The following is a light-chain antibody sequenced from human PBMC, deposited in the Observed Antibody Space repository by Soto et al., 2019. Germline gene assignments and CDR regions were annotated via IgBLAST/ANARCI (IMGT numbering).Light chain of an antibody. J-gene: IGKJ1*01. CDR3: QERTGWPPWT. CDR2: DAS. CDR1: RSVSRY. Sequence: EIVLTHSPATLSLSPGERATLSCSASRSVSRYLAWYQQKPGQAPRLLIYDASKRASGFPARFSGSGSGTDFTLTISSLEPEDFAVYYCQERTGWPPWTFGQGTKVDIK. V-gene: IGKV3-11*01.